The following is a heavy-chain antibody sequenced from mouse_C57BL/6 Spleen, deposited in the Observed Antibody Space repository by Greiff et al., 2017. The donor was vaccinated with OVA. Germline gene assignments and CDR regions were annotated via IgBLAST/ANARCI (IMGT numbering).Heavy chain of an antibody. CDR1: GYTFTSYW. CDR3: ARRGYSNHLAY. J-gene: IGHJ3*01. V-gene: IGHV1-55*01. CDR2: IYPGSGST. D-gene: IGHD2-5*01. Sequence: VKLQQPGAELVKPGASVKMSCKASGYTFTSYWITWVKQRPGQGLEWIGDIYPGSGSTNYNEKFKSKATLTVDTSSSTAYMQLSSLTSEDSAVYYCARRGYSNHLAYWGQGTLVTVSA.